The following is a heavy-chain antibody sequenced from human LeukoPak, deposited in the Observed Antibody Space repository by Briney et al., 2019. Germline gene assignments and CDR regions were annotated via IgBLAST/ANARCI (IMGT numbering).Heavy chain of an antibody. V-gene: IGHV4-4*02. CDR1: GGSISSSNW. Sequence: SGTLSLTCAVSGGSISSSNWWSWVRQSPGKGLEWIGEIYHSGSTNYNPSLKSRVTISVDKSKNQFSLKMSSVTAADTAVYYCASPIVGATSDYWGQGTLVTVSS. J-gene: IGHJ4*02. CDR2: IYHSGST. D-gene: IGHD1-26*01. CDR3: ASPIVGATSDY.